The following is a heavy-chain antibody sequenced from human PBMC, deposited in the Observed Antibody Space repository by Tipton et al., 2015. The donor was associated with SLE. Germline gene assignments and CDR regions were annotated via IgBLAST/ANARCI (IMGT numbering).Heavy chain of an antibody. D-gene: IGHD7-27*01. V-gene: IGHV3-30*04. Sequence: QVQLVQSGGGVVHPEGSLRLSCAASGFTFSTYDMHWVRQAPGKGLEWGTLISYDGSDKYYADSVKGRFTISRDNSKNTVFLQMNSLRPEDTAVYYCAKSTGEWGFFDHWGQGTLVTVSS. CDR1: GFTFSTYD. CDR2: ISYDGSDK. J-gene: IGHJ4*02. CDR3: AKSTGEWGFFDH.